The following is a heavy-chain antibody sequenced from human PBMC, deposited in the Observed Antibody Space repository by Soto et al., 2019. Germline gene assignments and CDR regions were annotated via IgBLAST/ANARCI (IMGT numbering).Heavy chain of an antibody. CDR3: ARNPIVVVVAANNYYGMDV. J-gene: IGHJ6*02. CDR1: GGSISSSNW. V-gene: IGHV4-4*02. CDR2: IYHSGST. D-gene: IGHD2-15*01. Sequence: SETLSLTCAVSGGSISSSNWWSWVRQPPGKGLEWIGEIYHSGSTNYNPSLKSRVTISVDKSKNQFSLKLSSVTAADTAVYYCARNPIVVVVAANNYYGMDVWGQGTTVTVSS.